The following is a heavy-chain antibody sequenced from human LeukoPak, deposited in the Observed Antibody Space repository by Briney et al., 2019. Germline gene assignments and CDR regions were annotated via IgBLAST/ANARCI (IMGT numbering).Heavy chain of an antibody. Sequence: ASVTVSCTASGYTFTSYDINWVRQAPGQGLEWMGWMNPNSGNTGYAQKFQGRVTMTRNTSISTAYMELSSLRSEDTAVYYCARGGITMVRGVITNLGYYYGMDVWGQGTTVTVSS. CDR3: ARGGITMVRGVITNLGYYYGMDV. D-gene: IGHD3-10*01. CDR1: GYTFTSYD. CDR2: MNPNSGNT. V-gene: IGHV1-8*01. J-gene: IGHJ6*02.